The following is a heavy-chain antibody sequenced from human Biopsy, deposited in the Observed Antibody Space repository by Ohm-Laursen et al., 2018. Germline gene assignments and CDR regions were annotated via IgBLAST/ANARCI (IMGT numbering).Heavy chain of an antibody. D-gene: IGHD5-12*01. J-gene: IGHJ6*02. CDR2: IYYDGIT. CDR1: GYSVTNDYY. V-gene: IGHV4-38-2*01. CDR3: ARVAGGYAYYYGMDV. Sequence: GSLSLTCAVSGYSVTNDYYWGWIRQPPGKGLEWIGNIYYDGITYYNPSLKSRVAMSVDTSKNQFSLRLTSVTAADTAVYYCARVAGGYAYYYGMDVWGQGTTVIVSS.